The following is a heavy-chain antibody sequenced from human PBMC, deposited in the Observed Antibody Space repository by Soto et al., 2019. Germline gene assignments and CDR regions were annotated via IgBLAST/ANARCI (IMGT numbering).Heavy chain of an antibody. V-gene: IGHV5-51*01. CDR2: IFPGDSDT. CDR1: GSIFSSSW. Sequence: EVQLVQSGAEVKKPGESLKISCTGSGSIFSSSWIGWVRQMPGKGLEWMGIIFPGDSDTRYSPSFQGQVTISVDKSINTAYLQWGSLKASDTAMYYCTRFYDYYFDNWGQGTQVTVSS. J-gene: IGHJ4*02. D-gene: IGHD3-16*01. CDR3: TRFYDYYFDN.